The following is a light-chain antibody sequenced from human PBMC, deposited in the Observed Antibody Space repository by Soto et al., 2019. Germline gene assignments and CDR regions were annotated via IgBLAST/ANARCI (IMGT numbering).Light chain of an antibody. J-gene: IGKJ2*01. CDR1: QSVSSSY. CDR3: QQSGSSPPKYT. Sequence: EIVLTQSPGTLSLSPGKRATLSCRASQSVSSSYLAWYQQKPGQAPRLLLYDASSRATGIPDRFSGSGSGTDFTLTISRLEPEDFAVYYCQQSGSSPPKYTFGQGTKLEIK. V-gene: IGKV3-20*01. CDR2: DAS.